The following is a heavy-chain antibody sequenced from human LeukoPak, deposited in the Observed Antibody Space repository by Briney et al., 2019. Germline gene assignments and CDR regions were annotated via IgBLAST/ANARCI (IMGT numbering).Heavy chain of an antibody. CDR3: AKGYDFWSGYFHY. CDR1: GFTFSSYW. J-gene: IGHJ4*02. D-gene: IGHD3-3*01. CDR2: INSDGSDT. V-gene: IGHV3-74*01. Sequence: WGSLRLSCAASGFTFSSYWMHWVRQAPGKGLVWVSRINSDGSDTNYADSVQGRFTISRDNAKNTLYLQMNSLRAEDTAVYYCAKGYDFWSGYFHYWGQGTLVTVSS.